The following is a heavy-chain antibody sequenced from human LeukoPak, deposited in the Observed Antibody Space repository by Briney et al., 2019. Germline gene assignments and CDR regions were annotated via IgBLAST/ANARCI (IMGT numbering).Heavy chain of an antibody. CDR2: ISYDGSNK. CDR1: GFTFSSYA. Sequence: GGSLRLSCAASGFTFSSYAMHWVRQAPGKGLEWVAVISYDGSNKYYADSVKGRFTISRDNSKNTLYLQMNSLRAEDTAVYYCAKDKNGGNGFDYWGQGTLVTVSS. D-gene: IGHD4-23*01. V-gene: IGHV3-30-3*01. J-gene: IGHJ4*02. CDR3: AKDKNGGNGFDY.